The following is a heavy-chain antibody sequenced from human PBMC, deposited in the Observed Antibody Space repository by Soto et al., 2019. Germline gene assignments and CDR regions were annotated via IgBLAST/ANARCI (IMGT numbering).Heavy chain of an antibody. J-gene: IGHJ4*02. D-gene: IGHD3-10*01. CDR1: GGTFSSYT. Sequence: QVQLVQSGAEVKKPGSSVKVSCEASGGTFSSYTISWVRQAPGQGLEWMGRIIPILGIANYAQKFQGRVTITADKSTSTAYMELSSLRSEDTAVYYCARDVDGSGSFFDYWGQGTLVTVSS. V-gene: IGHV1-69*08. CDR3: ARDVDGSGSFFDY. CDR2: IIPILGIA.